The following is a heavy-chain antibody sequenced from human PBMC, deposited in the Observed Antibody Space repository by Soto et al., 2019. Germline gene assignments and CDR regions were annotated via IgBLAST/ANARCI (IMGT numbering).Heavy chain of an antibody. D-gene: IGHD3-16*01. CDR3: AREGGTTHYYYYGMDV. CDR2: ISSSSSYT. CDR1: GFTFSAFA. V-gene: IGHV3-11*06. J-gene: IGHJ6*02. Sequence: GGSLRLSCAASGFTFSAFAMSWIRQAPGKGLEWVSYISSSSSYTNYADSVKGRFTISRDNAKNSLYLQMNSLRAEDTAVYYCAREGGTTHYYYYGMDVWGQGTTVTVSS.